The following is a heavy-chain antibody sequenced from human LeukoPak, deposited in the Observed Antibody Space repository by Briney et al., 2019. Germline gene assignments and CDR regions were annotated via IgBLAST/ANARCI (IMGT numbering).Heavy chain of an antibody. V-gene: IGHV4-38-2*01. CDR1: GFTFSDYS. CDR3: ARRDSGWTFDY. D-gene: IGHD6-19*01. CDR2: IYYSGST. J-gene: IGHJ4*02. Sequence: GSLRLSCAASGFTFSDYSMNWVRQPPGKGLEWIGSIYYSGSTYYNPSLKSRVTISVDTSKNQFSLKLSSVTAADTAVYYCARRDSGWTFDYWGQGTLVTVSS.